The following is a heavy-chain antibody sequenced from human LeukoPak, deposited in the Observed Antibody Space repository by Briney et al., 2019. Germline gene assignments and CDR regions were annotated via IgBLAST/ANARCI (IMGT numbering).Heavy chain of an antibody. Sequence: GGSLRLSCAASGFTVSRNYMSWVRQAPGKGLEWVSEIYSGGSTYYAASVKGRFSISRDNAKNSLYLQMNSLRAEDTAVYYCARASGAFDIWGQGTMATVSS. CDR3: ARASGAFDI. CDR1: GFTVSRNY. V-gene: IGHV3-53*01. J-gene: IGHJ3*02. CDR2: IYSGGST.